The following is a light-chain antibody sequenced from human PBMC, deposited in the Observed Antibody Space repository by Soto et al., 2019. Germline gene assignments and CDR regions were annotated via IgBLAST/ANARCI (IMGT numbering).Light chain of an antibody. Sequence: EVVLTQSPGTLSLSPGDRAAVSCRASQFVSSTYLAWYQQRPGQAPRLLIYGASSRATGIPDRFSGGGSETDFTLTTSRLESEDSAVYSCQQYGISPFTFGGGTKVDIK. V-gene: IGKV3-20*01. CDR3: QQYGISPFT. CDR2: GAS. CDR1: QFVSSTY. J-gene: IGKJ4*01.